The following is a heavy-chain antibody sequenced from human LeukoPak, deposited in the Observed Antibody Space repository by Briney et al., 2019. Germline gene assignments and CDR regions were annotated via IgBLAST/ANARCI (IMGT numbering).Heavy chain of an antibody. V-gene: IGHV3-74*01. CDR2: INSDGFST. CDR1: GFTFSSYW. Sequence: GSLRLSCAASGFTFSSYWMHWVRQAPGKGLVWVSRINSDGFSTSYADSVKGRFTISRDNAKNTLYLQMNSLRAEDTAVYYCARIHRGNVVYMDVWGKGTTVTVSS. D-gene: IGHD2-15*01. CDR3: ARIHRGNVVYMDV. J-gene: IGHJ6*03.